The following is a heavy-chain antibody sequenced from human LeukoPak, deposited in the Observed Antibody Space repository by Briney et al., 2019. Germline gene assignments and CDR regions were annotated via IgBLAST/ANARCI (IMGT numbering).Heavy chain of an antibody. D-gene: IGHD6-6*01. CDR3: ARHLMYSSSSYFDY. Sequence: SETLSLTCTVSGGSISGNNYYWGWIRQPPGKGLEWIGTIYYSGSTYYNLSLKSRVTISVDTSKNKFSLNLSSVTAADTAVYYCARHLMYSSSSYFDYWGQGTLVTVSS. J-gene: IGHJ4*02. CDR2: IYYSGST. V-gene: IGHV4-39*01. CDR1: GGSISGNNYY.